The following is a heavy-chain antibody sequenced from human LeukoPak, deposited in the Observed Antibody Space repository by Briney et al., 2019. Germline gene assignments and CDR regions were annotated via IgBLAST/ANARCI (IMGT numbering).Heavy chain of an antibody. J-gene: IGHJ4*02. Sequence: GGSLRLSCAASGFTVSNNYMSWVRQAPGKGLEWVSVIYAGGDTFYADSVRGRFTVSRGNYRNRLYLQMNSLRAEDTAIYYCARDGAGNSDYWGQGTLVTVSS. CDR3: ARDGAGNSDY. V-gene: IGHV3-66*01. CDR2: IYAGGDT. D-gene: IGHD1-26*01. CDR1: GFTVSNNY.